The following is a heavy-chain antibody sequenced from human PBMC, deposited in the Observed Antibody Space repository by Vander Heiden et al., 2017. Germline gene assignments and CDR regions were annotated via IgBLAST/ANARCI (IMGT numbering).Heavy chain of an antibody. V-gene: IGHV3-33*01. CDR3: ASGHYGDMWVFDY. CDR2: IWYDGSNK. CDR1: GFTFRSYG. J-gene: IGHJ4*02. D-gene: IGHD4-17*01. Sequence: QVQLVESGGGVVQPGRSMRLSCAASGFTFRSYGMHWVRQAPGKGLEWVAVIWYDGSNKYYADSVKGRFTISRDNSKNTLYLQMNSLRAEDTAVYYCASGHYGDMWVFDYWGQGTLVTVSS.